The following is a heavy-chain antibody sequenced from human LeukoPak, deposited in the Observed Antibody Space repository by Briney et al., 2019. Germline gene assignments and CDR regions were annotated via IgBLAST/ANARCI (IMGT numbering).Heavy chain of an antibody. CDR3: AKDALITMVRGVSVSDY. J-gene: IGHJ4*02. CDR1: GFTFSSYA. D-gene: IGHD3-10*01. CDR2: ISGSGGST. V-gene: IGHV3-23*01. Sequence: GGSLRLSCAASGFTFSSYAMSWVRQAPGKGLEWVSAISGSGGSTYYADSVKGRFTISRDNSKNTLYLQMNSLRAEDTAVYYCAKDALITMVRGVSVSDYWGQGTLVTVSS.